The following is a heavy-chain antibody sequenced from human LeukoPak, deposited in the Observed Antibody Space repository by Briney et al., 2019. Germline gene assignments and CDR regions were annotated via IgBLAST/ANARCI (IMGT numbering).Heavy chain of an antibody. Sequence: SETLSLTCTLSGGSITSGRYYWTWIRQHPQRGLEWIGYVSYSGSTNYNSSLKGRLTISADTSKNQFYLGLTSVTAADTAVYYCARDPRGDITGTTFDRWGQGTLVTVSS. CDR3: ARDPRGDITGTTFDR. D-gene: IGHD1-20*01. CDR2: VSYSGST. J-gene: IGHJ5*02. V-gene: IGHV4-31*03. CDR1: GGSITSGRYY.